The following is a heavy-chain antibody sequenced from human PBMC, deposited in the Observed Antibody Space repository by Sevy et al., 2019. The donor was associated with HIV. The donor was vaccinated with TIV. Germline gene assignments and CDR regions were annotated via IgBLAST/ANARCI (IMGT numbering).Heavy chain of an antibody. V-gene: IGHV1-69*13. J-gene: IGHJ1*01. CDR2: IIPIFGTA. CDR1: GGTFSSYA. Sequence: ASVKVSCKASGGTFSSYAISWVRQAPGQGLEWMGGIIPIFGTANYAQKFQGRVTITADESTSTAYMELSSLRSEDTAVYYCARETRRTMIDSEYFQHWGQGTLVTVSS. D-gene: IGHD3-22*01. CDR3: ARETRRTMIDSEYFQH.